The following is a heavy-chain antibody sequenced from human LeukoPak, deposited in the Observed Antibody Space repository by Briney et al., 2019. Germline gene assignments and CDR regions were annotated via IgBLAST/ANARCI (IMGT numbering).Heavy chain of an antibody. CDR1: GYTLTGYY. D-gene: IGHD6-19*01. Sequence: ASVKVSCKASGYTLTGYYMHWVRQAPGQGLEWMGWINPNSGGTNYAQKFQGRVTMTRDTSISTAYMELSRLRSDDTAVYYCARARPSSGSVFGYWGQGTLVTVSS. V-gene: IGHV1-2*02. CDR2: INPNSGGT. CDR3: ARARPSSGSVFGY. J-gene: IGHJ4*02.